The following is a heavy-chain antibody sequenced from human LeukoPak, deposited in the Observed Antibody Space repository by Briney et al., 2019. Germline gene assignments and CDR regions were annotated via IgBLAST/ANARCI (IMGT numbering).Heavy chain of an antibody. CDR3: TSWGDTTAEYFQR. CDR2: IKQDGSQE. V-gene: IGHV3-7*01. CDR1: RFTLSTYW. D-gene: IGHD2-21*02. J-gene: IGHJ1*01. Sequence: GGSLRLSCAASRFTLSTYWMSWVRQAPGKGLEWVAHIKQDGSQEYYVDSVKGRFTISRDNAQNSMYLQMNSLRVEDTAVYYCTSWGDTTAEYFQRWGQGTLVTVSS.